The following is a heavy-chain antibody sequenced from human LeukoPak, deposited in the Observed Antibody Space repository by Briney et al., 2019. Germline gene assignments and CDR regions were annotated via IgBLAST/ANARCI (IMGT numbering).Heavy chain of an antibody. D-gene: IGHD2-15*01. CDR1: GYTFTGYY. Sequence: GASVKVSCTPSGYTFTGYYIQWVRQAPRQGLEWMGWINPSSGGTNYAQKFQGRVTMTRDTSISTAYMELSRLRSDDTAVYYCARGVVAATFYYYMDVWGKGTTVTVPS. V-gene: IGHV1-2*02. CDR2: INPSSGGT. CDR3: ARGVVAATFYYYMDV. J-gene: IGHJ6*03.